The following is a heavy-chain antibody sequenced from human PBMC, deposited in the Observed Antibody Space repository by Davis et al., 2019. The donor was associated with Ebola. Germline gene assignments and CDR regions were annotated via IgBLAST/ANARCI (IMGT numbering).Heavy chain of an antibody. V-gene: IGHV3-53*05. CDR3: TRANRVWSGLALDY. CDR1: GFLVSNNY. D-gene: IGHD3-3*01. Sequence: PGGSLRLSCAASGFLVSNNYMSWVRQAPGRGLEWFSIISGGVLTSFAATVKGRFTISRDTSTNTLYLQMDSQGVEDTAVYYCTRANRVWSGLALDYWGQGTLVTVSS. CDR2: ISGGVLT. J-gene: IGHJ4*02.